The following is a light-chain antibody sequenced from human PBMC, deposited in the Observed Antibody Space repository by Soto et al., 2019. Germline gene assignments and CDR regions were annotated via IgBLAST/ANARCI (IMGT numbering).Light chain of an antibody. CDR2: DAT. CDR1: QSVTNNF. V-gene: IGKV3-20*01. CDR3: QQYNNWPRT. Sequence: EIVLTQSPGTLSLSPGEGDTLSCRASQSVTNNFLAWYQQKPGQAPRLLIYDATSRATGIPDRFSGSGSGTDFTLTINRLEPEDFAVYYCQQYNNWPRTFGQGTKVDIK. J-gene: IGKJ1*01.